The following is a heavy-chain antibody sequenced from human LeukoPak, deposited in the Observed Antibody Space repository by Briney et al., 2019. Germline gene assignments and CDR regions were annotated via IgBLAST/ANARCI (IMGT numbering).Heavy chain of an antibody. CDR2: ISGYNGNT. D-gene: IGHD3-10*01. J-gene: IGHJ4*02. V-gene: IGHV1-18*01. CDR3: AKDYSGSGSVHFEH. CDR1: GYTFASYG. Sequence: ASVKVSCKTSGYTFASYGITWVRQAPGQGLEWMGWISGYNGNTNFAQRFQGRVSLTTHTSATTAYMELRSLNSDDTAVYYCAKDYSGSGSVHFEHWGQGNLVTVSS.